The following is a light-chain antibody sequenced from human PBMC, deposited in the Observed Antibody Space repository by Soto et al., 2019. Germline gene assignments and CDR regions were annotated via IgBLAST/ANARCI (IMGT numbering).Light chain of an antibody. V-gene: IGKV1-9*01. Sequence: DIQLTQSPSFLSASVGDRVAITCRASQGISRDLAWYQQKPGKAPKLLIFAASTLQSGVPSRFSGSGSGTEFTLTISSLQPEDFATYCCQQFHTYPRTFGQGTKVEIK. CDR2: AAS. CDR3: QQFHTYPRT. J-gene: IGKJ1*01. CDR1: QGISRD.